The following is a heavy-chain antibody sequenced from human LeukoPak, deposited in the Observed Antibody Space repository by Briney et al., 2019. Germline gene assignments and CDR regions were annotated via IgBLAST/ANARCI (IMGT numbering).Heavy chain of an antibody. J-gene: IGHJ4*02. V-gene: IGHV3-9*01. CDR2: ISWNSGNI. CDR3: AKDINVMGLGILDY. Sequence: QPGRSLRLSCAASGFNLNDFAMYRARQAPGKGLEWVSGISWNSGNIRYADSVKGRFTISRDNAKNSLYLQMNSLRAEDTALYYCAKDINVMGLGILDYWGQGTLVTVSS. CDR1: GFNLNDFA. D-gene: IGHD7-27*01.